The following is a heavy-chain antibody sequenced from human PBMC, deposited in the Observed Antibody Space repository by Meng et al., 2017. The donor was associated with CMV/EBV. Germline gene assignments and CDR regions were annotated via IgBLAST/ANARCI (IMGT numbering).Heavy chain of an antibody. CDR1: GFNFDQYA. CDR2: INWDSTNI. CDR3: VRDWRAYDSSGYYDY. Sequence: SLKISCAVSGFNFDQYAMHWVRQAPGKGLEWVSGINWDSTNIGYADSVKGRFTISRDNAKNSLYLQLNSLRAEDTALYYRVRDWRAYDSSGYYDYWGQGTLVTVSS. D-gene: IGHD3-22*01. V-gene: IGHV3-9*01. J-gene: IGHJ4*02.